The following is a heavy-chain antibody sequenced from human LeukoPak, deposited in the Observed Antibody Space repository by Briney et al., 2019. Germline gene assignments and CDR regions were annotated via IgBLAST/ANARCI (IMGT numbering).Heavy chain of an antibody. CDR1: GYTSTSYD. Sequence: ASVKVSCKASGYTSTSYDINWVRQATGQGLEWMGWMNPNSGNTGYAQKFQGRVTMTRNTSISTAYMELSSLRSKDTAVYYCARASGYYYPFDYWGQGTLVTVSS. D-gene: IGHD3-22*01. J-gene: IGHJ4*02. V-gene: IGHV1-8*01. CDR3: ARASGYYYPFDY. CDR2: MNPNSGNT.